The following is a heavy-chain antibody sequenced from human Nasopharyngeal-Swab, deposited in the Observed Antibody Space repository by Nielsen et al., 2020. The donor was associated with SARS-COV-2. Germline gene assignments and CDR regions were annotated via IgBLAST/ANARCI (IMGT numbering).Heavy chain of an antibody. J-gene: IGHJ4*02. CDR3: ARVGIYGDYDLYFHY. D-gene: IGHD4-17*01. V-gene: IGHV3-21*01. CDR1: GFTFSSYS. Sequence: GGSLRLSCAASGFTFSSYSMNWVRQAPGKGLEWVSSISSSSSYIYYADSVKGRFTISRDNAKNSLYLQMNSLRAEDTAVYYCARVGIYGDYDLYFHYWGQGTLVTVSS. CDR2: ISSSSSYI.